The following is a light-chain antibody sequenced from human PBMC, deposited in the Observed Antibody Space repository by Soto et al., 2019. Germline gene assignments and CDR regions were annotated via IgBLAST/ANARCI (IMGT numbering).Light chain of an antibody. CDR2: EVS. V-gene: IGLV2-14*01. Sequence: QSVLTQPASVSGSPGQSITISCTGTSSDVGGYNHVSWYQHHPGKAPKLIIFEVSYRPSGISNRFSASKSGDTASLTISGLQADDEADYYCCSYAASRTHIFGSGTKVTVL. CDR3: CSYAASRTHI. CDR1: SSDVGGYNH. J-gene: IGLJ1*01.